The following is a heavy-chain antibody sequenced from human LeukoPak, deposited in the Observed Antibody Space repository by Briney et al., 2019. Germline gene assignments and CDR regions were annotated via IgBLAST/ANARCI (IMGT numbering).Heavy chain of an antibody. Sequence: ASVKVSCKASGYTFTCYYMHWVRQAPGQGLEWMGWINPNSGGTNYAQKFQGRVTMTRDTSISTAYMELSRLRSDDTAVYYCARDSASRYSGGDYWGQGTLVTVSS. D-gene: IGHD4-23*01. CDR3: ARDSASRYSGGDY. J-gene: IGHJ4*02. V-gene: IGHV1-2*02. CDR2: INPNSGGT. CDR1: GYTFTCYY.